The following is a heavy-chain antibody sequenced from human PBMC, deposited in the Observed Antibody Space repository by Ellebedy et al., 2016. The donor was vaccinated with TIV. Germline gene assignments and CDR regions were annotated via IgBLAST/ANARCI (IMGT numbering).Heavy chain of an antibody. CDR2: IWYDGSK. Sequence: GESLKISXAASGFTFSSYGMHWVRQAPGKGLEWVAVIWYDGSKYYADSVKSRFTISRDNSKNTLYLQMNSLRAEDTAVYYCAREPMVRGVIRRGYAMDVWGQGTTVTVSS. V-gene: IGHV3-33*01. CDR3: AREPMVRGVIRRGYAMDV. D-gene: IGHD3-10*01. J-gene: IGHJ6*02. CDR1: GFTFSSYG.